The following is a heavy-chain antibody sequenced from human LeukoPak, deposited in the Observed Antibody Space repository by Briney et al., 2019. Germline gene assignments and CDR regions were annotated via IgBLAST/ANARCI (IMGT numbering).Heavy chain of an antibody. CDR1: GFIFDDYA. CDR2: ISWNSGNI. J-gene: IGHJ4*02. D-gene: IGHD3-3*01. CDR3: AKGVGYDFWSGYYDY. Sequence: PGGSLRLFCAASGFIFDDYAMQWVRQAPGKGLEWVSGISWNSGNIGYVDSVKGRFTISRDNVKNSLYLQMNSLRAEDTALYYCAKGVGYDFWSGYYDYWGQGTLVTVSS. V-gene: IGHV3-9*01.